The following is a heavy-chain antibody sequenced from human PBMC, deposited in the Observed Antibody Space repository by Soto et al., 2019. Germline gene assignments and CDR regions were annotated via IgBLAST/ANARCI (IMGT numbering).Heavy chain of an antibody. Sequence: GASVKVSCKASGGTFSSYAISWVRQAPGQGLEWMGGIIPIFGTANYAQKFQGRVTITADESTSTAYMELSSLRSEDTAVYYCAGQRVVGTTMVRGVTYYGMDVWGQGTTVTVSS. CDR3: AGQRVVGTTMVRGVTYYGMDV. CDR1: GGTFSSYA. J-gene: IGHJ6*02. V-gene: IGHV1-69*13. D-gene: IGHD3-10*01. CDR2: IIPIFGTA.